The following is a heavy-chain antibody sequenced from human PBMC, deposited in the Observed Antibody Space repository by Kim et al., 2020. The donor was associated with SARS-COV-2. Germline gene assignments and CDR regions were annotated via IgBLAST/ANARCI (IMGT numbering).Heavy chain of an antibody. D-gene: IGHD1-26*01. V-gene: IGHV4-59*01. J-gene: IGHJ3*02. CDR3: ARDRGSYSAFDI. Sequence: NYNPTLKSRVTISVDTSKNQFSLKLSSVTAADTAVYYCARDRGSYSAFDIWGQGTMVTVSS.